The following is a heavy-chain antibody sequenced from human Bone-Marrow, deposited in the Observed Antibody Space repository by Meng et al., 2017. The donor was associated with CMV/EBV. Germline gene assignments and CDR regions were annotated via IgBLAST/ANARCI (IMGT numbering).Heavy chain of an antibody. J-gene: IGHJ6*02. Sequence: GESLKISCAASGFTFSSYGMHWVRQAPGKGLEWVAFIRYDGSNKYYADSVKGRFTISRDNSKNTLYLQMNSLRAEDTAVYYCAKDQIAAAGTPYYYYGMDVWGRGTTVTVSS. CDR2: IRYDGSNK. D-gene: IGHD6-13*01. CDR3: AKDQIAAAGTPYYYYGMDV. V-gene: IGHV3-30*02. CDR1: GFTFSSYG.